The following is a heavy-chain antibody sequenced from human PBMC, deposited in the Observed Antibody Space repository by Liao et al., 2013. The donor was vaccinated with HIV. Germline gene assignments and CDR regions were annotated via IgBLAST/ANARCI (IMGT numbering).Heavy chain of an antibody. CDR1: GGSISSGDYY. D-gene: IGHD5-24*01. CDR3: ARVVEMATAAFDI. CDR2: IYYSGST. V-gene: IGHV4-30-4*08. J-gene: IGHJ3*02. Sequence: QVQLQESGPGLVKPSQTLSLTCTVSGGSISSGDYYWSWIRQPPGKGLEWIGYIYYSGSTDYNPSLKSRVTISVDTSKNQFSLKLSSVTAADTAVYYCARVVEMATAAFDIWGQGTMVTVSS.